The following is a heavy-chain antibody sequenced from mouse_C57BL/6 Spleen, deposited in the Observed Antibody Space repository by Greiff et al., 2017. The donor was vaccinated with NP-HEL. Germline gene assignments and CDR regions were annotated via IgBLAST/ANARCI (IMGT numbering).Heavy chain of an antibody. CDR2: INPNNGGT. Sequence: VQLQQSGPELVKPGASVKISCKASGYTFTDYYMNWVKQSHGKSLEWIGDINPNNGGTSYNQKFKGKATLTVDKSSSTAYMELRSLTSEDSAVYYCARWGGDVDYWGQGTTLTVSS. CDR1: GYTFTDYY. V-gene: IGHV1-26*01. CDR3: ARWGGDVDY. J-gene: IGHJ2*01.